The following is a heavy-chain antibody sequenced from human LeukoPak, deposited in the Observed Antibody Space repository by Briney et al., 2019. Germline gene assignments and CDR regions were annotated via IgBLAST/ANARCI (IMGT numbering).Heavy chain of an antibody. CDR3: ARRRWVRGIVGASNWFDP. J-gene: IGHJ5*02. CDR1: GGSISSYY. D-gene: IGHD1-26*01. Sequence: SETLSRTCTVSGGSISSYYWSWIRQPPGKGLEWIGYIYYSGSTNYNPSLKSRVTISVDTSKNQFSLKLSSVTAADTAVYYCARRRWVRGIVGASNWFDPWGQGTLVTVSS. V-gene: IGHV4-59*08. CDR2: IYYSGST.